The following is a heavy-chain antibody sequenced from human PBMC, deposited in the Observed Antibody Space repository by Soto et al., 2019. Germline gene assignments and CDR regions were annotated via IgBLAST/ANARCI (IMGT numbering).Heavy chain of an antibody. V-gene: IGHV4-59*01. CDR3: ARAVNTIFGVVRRYYKGMHV. CDR2: IYYSGST. J-gene: IGHJ6*02. D-gene: IGHD3-3*01. Sequence: SETLSLTCTVSGGSISSYYWSWIRQPPGKGLEWIGYIYYSGSTNYNPSLKSRVTISVDTSKNQFSLKLSSVTAADTAVYYCARAVNTIFGVVRRYYKGMHVWGPGTTVT. CDR1: GGSISSYY.